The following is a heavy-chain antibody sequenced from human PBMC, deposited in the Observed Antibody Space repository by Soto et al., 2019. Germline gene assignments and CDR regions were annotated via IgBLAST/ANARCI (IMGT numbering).Heavy chain of an antibody. CDR2: IYYTGST. CDR3: ARSYPNTIFGVVPSRGLDV. CDR1: GGSVSSNY. D-gene: IGHD3-3*01. V-gene: IGHV4-59*02. J-gene: IGHJ6*02. Sequence: SETLSLTCIVSGGSVSSNYWSWIRQPPGKGLEWIGYIYYTGSTNFNPSLKNRVIISVDTSKNQFSLKLSSVTAADTAVYYCARSYPNTIFGVVPSRGLDVWGQGTTVTVSS.